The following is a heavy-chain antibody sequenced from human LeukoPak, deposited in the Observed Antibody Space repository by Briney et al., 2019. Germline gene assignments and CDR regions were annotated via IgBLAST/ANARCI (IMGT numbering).Heavy chain of an antibody. J-gene: IGHJ4*02. D-gene: IGHD4-23*01. CDR2: INPSGGST. V-gene: IGHV1-46*01. CDR3: ARVMVDGGAFDY. Sequence: GASVKVSCKASGYTFTSYYMHWVRQAPGQGLEWMGIINPSGGSTSYAQKFQGRVTMARDTSTSTVYMELSSLRSEDTAVYYCARVMVDGGAFDYWGQGTLVTVSS. CDR1: GYTFTSYY.